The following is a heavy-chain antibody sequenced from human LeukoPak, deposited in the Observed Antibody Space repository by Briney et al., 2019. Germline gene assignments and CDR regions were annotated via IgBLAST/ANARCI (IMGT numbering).Heavy chain of an antibody. CDR2: IRYDGTNK. CDR1: GFSFSSYG. Sequence: GGSLRLSCAASGFSFSSYGMHWVRQAPGKGLEWVAFIRYDGTNKYYADYVKGRITISRGNSKNTLFLQMNSLRAEDTAVYYCARGEDFDYWGQGALVTVSS. V-gene: IGHV3-30*02. CDR3: ARGEDFDY. J-gene: IGHJ4*02.